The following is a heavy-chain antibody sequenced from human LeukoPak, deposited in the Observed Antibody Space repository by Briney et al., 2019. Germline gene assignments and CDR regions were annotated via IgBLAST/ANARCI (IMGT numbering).Heavy chain of an antibody. D-gene: IGHD6-13*01. CDR2: INRDGTTT. J-gene: IGHJ4*02. CDR3: ARGSSSSSTRVVDY. V-gene: IGHV3-74*01. CDR1: GFTFSSYW. Sequence: GGSLRLSCAASGFTFSSYWMHWVRQAPGKGLVWVSRINRDGTTTTYADSVKGRFTISRDNAINTLYLQMNSLRAEDTAVYYCARGSSSSSTRVVDYWGQGTLVTVSS.